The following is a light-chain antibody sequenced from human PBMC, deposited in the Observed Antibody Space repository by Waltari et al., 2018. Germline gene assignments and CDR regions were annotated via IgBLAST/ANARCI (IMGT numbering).Light chain of an antibody. V-gene: IGKV1-39*01. Sequence: DIQMTQSPSTLSASVGDRVTISCRAGQSISVCLNWYQQKHGEAPKLLIHGATTLENGVPTRFSGSGSGTDFTLTISTLQPEDFATYYCQQSFTTLWTFGQGTEVEIK. CDR2: GAT. J-gene: IGKJ1*01. CDR1: QSISVC. CDR3: QQSFTTLWT.